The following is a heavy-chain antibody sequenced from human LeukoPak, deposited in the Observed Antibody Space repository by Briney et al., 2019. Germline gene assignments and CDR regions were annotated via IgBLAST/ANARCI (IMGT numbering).Heavy chain of an antibody. CDR3: AKISFGELFYDAFDI. D-gene: IGHD3-10*01. V-gene: IGHV3-30*18. CDR2: ISYDGSNK. CDR1: GFTFSSYG. Sequence: GRSLRLSCAASGFTFSSYGVHWVRQAPGKGLEWVAVISYDGSNKYYADSVKGRFTISKDNSKNTLYLQMNSLRAEDTAVYYCAKISFGELFYDAFDIWGQGTMVTVSS. J-gene: IGHJ3*02.